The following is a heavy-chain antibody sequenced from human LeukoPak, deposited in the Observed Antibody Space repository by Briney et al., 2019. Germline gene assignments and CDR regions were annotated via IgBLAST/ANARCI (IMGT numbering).Heavy chain of an antibody. D-gene: IGHD1-14*01. Sequence: PSETLSLTCTVSGGSISSYYWSWIRQPPWKELEWIGYIYYSWSTNYNPSLKSRVTISVDTYKNQFLLKLSFVTAADTAVYYCARRSGNYYYGMDVWGQGTTVTVSS. CDR1: GGSISSYY. V-gene: IGHV4-59*08. J-gene: IGHJ6*02. CDR3: ARRSGNYYYGMDV. CDR2: IYYSWST.